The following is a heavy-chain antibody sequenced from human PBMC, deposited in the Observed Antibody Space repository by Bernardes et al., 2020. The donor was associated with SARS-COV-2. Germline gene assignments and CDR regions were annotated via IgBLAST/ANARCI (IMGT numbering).Heavy chain of an antibody. CDR2: ISYSGPT. D-gene: IGHD6-13*01. Sequence: LRLTCTVSGGSISIGGYFWSWIRQHKGKGLEWIGYISYSGPTYYNPSHKSRVTVSIDTSEKQFCLEMTSVTAEDTAVYYCARYSSSWSFDYWGQGTLVTGSA. V-gene: IGHV4-31*03. CDR3: ARYSSSWSFDY. J-gene: IGHJ4*02. CDR1: GGSISIGGYF.